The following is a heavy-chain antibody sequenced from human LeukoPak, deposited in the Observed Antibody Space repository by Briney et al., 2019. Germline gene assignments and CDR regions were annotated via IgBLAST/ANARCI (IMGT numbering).Heavy chain of an antibody. CDR1: GSSVSSGSYY. J-gene: IGHJ4*02. Sequence: PSETLSLTCTVSGSSVSSGSYYWSWIRQPPGKGLEWIGYIYYSGSTNYNPSLKSRVTISVDTSKNQFSLKLSSVTAADTAVYYCARVRGYSYGYSNYFDYWGQGTLVTVSS. CDR2: IYYSGST. CDR3: ARVRGYSYGYSNYFDY. V-gene: IGHV4-61*01. D-gene: IGHD5-18*01.